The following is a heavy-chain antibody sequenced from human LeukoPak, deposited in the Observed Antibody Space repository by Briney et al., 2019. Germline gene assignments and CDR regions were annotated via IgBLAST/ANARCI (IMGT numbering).Heavy chain of an antibody. D-gene: IGHD4-23*01. CDR2: IVPILGII. Sequence: GASVKVSCKTSGDTFNRYAINWVRQAPGQGLEWMGRIVPILGIINYAPKFQGRVTITADKSTNTAYMDLSSLRSEDTALYYCARKAMDGGNHHLYYGMDVWGQRTTVTVSS. CDR3: ARKAMDGGNHHLYYGMDV. CDR1: GDTFNRYA. V-gene: IGHV1-69*04. J-gene: IGHJ6*02.